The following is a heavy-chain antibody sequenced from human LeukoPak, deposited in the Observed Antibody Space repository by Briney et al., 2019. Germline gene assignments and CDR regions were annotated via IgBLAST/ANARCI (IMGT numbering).Heavy chain of an antibody. V-gene: IGHV1-2*02. CDR1: GYTFSGYY. D-gene: IGHD2-15*01. J-gene: IGHJ4*02. CDR3: ARGSLISCSGGTCYSIDY. CDR2: INPSTGAT. Sequence: ASVKVSCKASGYTFSGYYTHWVRQAPGQGLEWMGWINPSTGATNYAQKFQGRVTMTRDTSISTAYMELSGLRYDDTAVYSCARGSLISCSGGTCYSIDYWGQGTLVTVSS.